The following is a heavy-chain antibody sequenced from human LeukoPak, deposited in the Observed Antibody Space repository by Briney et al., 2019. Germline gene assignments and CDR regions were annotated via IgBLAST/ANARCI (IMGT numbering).Heavy chain of an antibody. CDR1: GYSFSSYR. CDR3: ARRTIFGEVYYFDY. CDR2: IDPSDSYT. J-gene: IGHJ4*02. Sequence: GESLKISCKGSGYSFSSYRISWVRQMPGKGLEWMGRIDPSDSYTNYSPSFQGHVTISADKSISTAYLQWSSLKASDTAMYYCARRTIFGEVYYFDYWGQGTLVTVSS. V-gene: IGHV5-10-1*01. D-gene: IGHD3-3*01.